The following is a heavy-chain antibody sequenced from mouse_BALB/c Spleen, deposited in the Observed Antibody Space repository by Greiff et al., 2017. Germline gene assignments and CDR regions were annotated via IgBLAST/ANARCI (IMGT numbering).Heavy chain of an antibody. CDR2: INPYNGDT. V-gene: IGHV1-20*02. D-gene: IGHD2-1*01. Sequence: VQLQQSEPELVKPGASVKISCKASGYSFTGYFMNWVMQSHGKSLEWIGRINPYNGDTFYNQKFKGKATLTVDKSSSTAHMELRSLASEDSAVYYCARIYYGNWFAYWGQGTLVTVSA. CDR3: ARIYYGNWFAY. J-gene: IGHJ3*01. CDR1: GYSFTGYF.